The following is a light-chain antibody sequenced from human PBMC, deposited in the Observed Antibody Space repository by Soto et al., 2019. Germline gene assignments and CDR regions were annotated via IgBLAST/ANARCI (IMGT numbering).Light chain of an antibody. Sequence: DIQMTQSPSSLSASVGDRVTITSRASQVIRNDLGWYQQKPGKAPKRLIYAAYTLQSGVPSRFSGSGSGTEFNFTITGLQPDDFATYFCQQYYTYSTFGQGTRLEIK. CDR3: QQYYTYST. V-gene: IGKV1-17*01. CDR1: QVIRND. J-gene: IGKJ5*01. CDR2: AAY.